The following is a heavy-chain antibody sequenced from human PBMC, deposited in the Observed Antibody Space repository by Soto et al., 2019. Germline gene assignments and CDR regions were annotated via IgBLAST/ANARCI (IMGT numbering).Heavy chain of an antibody. J-gene: IGHJ3*02. CDR1: ELNFRTYG. CDR2: ISGSGGST. D-gene: IGHD6-19*01. CDR3: AKGGSGPKTYDAFDI. V-gene: IGHV3-23*01. Sequence: RLSCTASELNFRTYGMNWISPEHGKGLEWVSAISGSGGSTYYADSVKGRFTISRDNSKNTLYLQMNSLRAEDTAVYDCAKGGSGPKTYDAFDIWGQGTLVT.